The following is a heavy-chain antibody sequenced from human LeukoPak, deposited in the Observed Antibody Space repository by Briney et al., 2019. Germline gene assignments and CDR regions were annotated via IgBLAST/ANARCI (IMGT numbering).Heavy chain of an antibody. D-gene: IGHD3-10*01. J-gene: IGHJ4*02. CDR2: ISSSSSYI. V-gene: IGHV3-21*01. Sequence: GGSLRLSCAASGFTFSSYSMNWVRQAPEKGPEWVSSISSSSSYIYYADSVKGRFTISRDNAKNSLYLQMNSLRAEDTAVYYCARGMVRGDKGDYWGQGTLVTVSS. CDR1: GFTFSSYS. CDR3: ARGMVRGDKGDY.